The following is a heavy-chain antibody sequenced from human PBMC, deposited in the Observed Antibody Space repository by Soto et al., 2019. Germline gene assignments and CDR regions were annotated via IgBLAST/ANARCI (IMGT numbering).Heavy chain of an antibody. J-gene: IGHJ4*02. CDR2: IIPIFGTA. CDR1: GCTVSSYA. Sequence: SVKVSCKASGCTVSSYAISCVRQAPGQGLEWMGGIIPIFGTANYAQKFQGRVTITADESTSTAYMELSSLRSEDTAVYYGAYGGNYCPDYWGQGTLVTVSS. V-gene: IGHV1-69*13. CDR3: AYGGNYCPDY. D-gene: IGHD4-4*01.